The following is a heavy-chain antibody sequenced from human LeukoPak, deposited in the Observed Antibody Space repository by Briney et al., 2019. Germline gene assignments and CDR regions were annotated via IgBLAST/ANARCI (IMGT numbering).Heavy chain of an antibody. V-gene: IGHV4-39*01. CDR1: GGSISSSSYY. CDR3: ARHSGYSYGYAYYYYYMDV. Sequence: SETLSLTCTVSGGSISSSSYYWGWIRQPPGKGLEWIGSIYYSGSTYYNPSLKSRVTISVDPSKNQFSLKLSSVTAADTAVYYCARHSGYSYGYAYYYYYMDVWGKGTTVTLSS. J-gene: IGHJ6*03. CDR2: IYYSGST. D-gene: IGHD5-18*01.